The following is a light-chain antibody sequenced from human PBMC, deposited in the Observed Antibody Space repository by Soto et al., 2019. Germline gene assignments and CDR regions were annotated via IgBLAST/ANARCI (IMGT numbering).Light chain of an antibody. CDR2: RND. J-gene: IGLJ3*02. Sequence: QSALTQPPSASGTPGQRVTISCSGSSSNTGSNYVYWYQQLPGTAPKLLIYRNDQRPSGVPDRFSGSKSGTSASLAISGLRSDDEADYYCAAWDDSLSGVVFGGGTQLTVL. CDR3: AAWDDSLSGVV. CDR1: SSNTGSNY. V-gene: IGLV1-47*01.